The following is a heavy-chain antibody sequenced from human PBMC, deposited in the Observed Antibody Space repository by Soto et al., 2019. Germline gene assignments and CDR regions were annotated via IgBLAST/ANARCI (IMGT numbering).Heavy chain of an antibody. J-gene: IGHJ4*02. CDR1: GYTFTSYA. D-gene: IGHD6-19*01. CDR2: IHAGNGNT. Sequence: QVQLVQSGAEEKKPWASVKVSCKASGYTFTSYAMHWVRQAPGQRLEWMGWIHAGNGNTKYSQKFQGRVTITRDTSASTAYMELSSLRSEDTAVYYCARSPGLAVADYWGQGPLVPLSS. V-gene: IGHV1-3*05. CDR3: ARSPGLAVADY.